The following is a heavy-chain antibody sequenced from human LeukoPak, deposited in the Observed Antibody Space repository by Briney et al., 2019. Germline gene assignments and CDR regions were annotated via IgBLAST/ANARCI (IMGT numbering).Heavy chain of an antibody. V-gene: IGHV1-18*01. J-gene: IGHJ5*02. CDR2: ISAYNGNT. CDR1: GYTFTSYG. D-gene: IGHD2-15*01. Sequence: ASVKVSCKASGYTFTSYGISWVRQAPGQGLEWMGWISAYNGNTNYAQKLQGRVTMTTDTSTSTAYTELRSLRSDDTAVYYCARDQFIVVVVAALFERAWFDPWGQGTLVTVSS. CDR3: ARDQFIVVVVAALFERAWFDP.